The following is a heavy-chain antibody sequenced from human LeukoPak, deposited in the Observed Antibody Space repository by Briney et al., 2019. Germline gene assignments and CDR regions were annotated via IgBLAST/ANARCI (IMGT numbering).Heavy chain of an antibody. CDR2: IYYSGNT. D-gene: IGHD3-10*01. V-gene: IGHV4-59*01. Sequence: SETLSLTCIVSGGSINRYEWSWIRQPPGKGLEWIGEIYYSGNTNYNPSLKSRVIISVDKSKNKFSLNMSSVTAADTAVYYCAAATQWFGELRSYYFDYWGQGTLVTVSS. CDR3: AAATQWFGELRSYYFDY. J-gene: IGHJ4*02. CDR1: GGSINRYE.